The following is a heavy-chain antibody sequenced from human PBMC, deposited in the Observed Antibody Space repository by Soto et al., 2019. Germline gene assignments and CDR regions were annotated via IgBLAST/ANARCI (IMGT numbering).Heavy chain of an antibody. D-gene: IGHD2-21*02. CDR2: IFYSGST. V-gene: IGHV4-59*02. J-gene: IGHJ4*02. CDR3: ARVFPSYCGGDCSYFDS. Sequence: TSETLSLTCTVSGGSANSYYWSWIRQPPGKGLEWIGYIFYSGSTKSNPSLKSRVTMSVDMSKNQFSLRLTSVTAADTAVYYCARVFPSYCGGDCSYFDSWGQGTLVTVPS. CDR1: GGSANSYY.